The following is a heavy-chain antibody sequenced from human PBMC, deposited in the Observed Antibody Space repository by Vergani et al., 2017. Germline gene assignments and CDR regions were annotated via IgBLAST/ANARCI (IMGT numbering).Heavy chain of an antibody. CDR3: TRDGRRSDFMDV. Sequence: EVQLVETGGGLIQPGGSLRPPCAASGFTVSSNYMSWGRQAPGKGLEWVSVIYSGGSTYYADSVKGRFTISRDNSKNTLDLQVNSLRAEDTDVYYCTRDGRRSDFMDVWGKGTTVTVSS. V-gene: IGHV3-53*02. CDR1: GFTVSSNY. J-gene: IGHJ6*03. CDR2: IYSGGST. D-gene: IGHD5-24*01.